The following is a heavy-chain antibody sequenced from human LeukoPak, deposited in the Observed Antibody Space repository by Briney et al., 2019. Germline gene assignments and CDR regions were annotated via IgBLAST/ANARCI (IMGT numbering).Heavy chain of an antibody. D-gene: IGHD6-13*01. V-gene: IGHV4-59*01. CDR3: ARDAPLSIAAAGTFHYYGMDV. Sequence: SETLSLTCTVSGGSISSYYWSWIRQPPGKGLEWIGYIYYSGSTNYNPSLKSRVTISVDTSKNQFSLKLSSVTAADTAVYYCARDAPLSIAAAGTFHYYGMDVWGQGTTVTVSS. CDR1: GGSISSYY. CDR2: IYYSGST. J-gene: IGHJ6*02.